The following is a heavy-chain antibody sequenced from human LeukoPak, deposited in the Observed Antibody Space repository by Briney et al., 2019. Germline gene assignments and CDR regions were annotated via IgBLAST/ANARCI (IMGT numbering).Heavy chain of an antibody. J-gene: IGHJ5*02. D-gene: IGHD3-9*01. CDR2: ITGSDGTS. CDR3: AKWGDYDILTGYYVPDH. Sequence: PGTSLRLSCVASGFTFTNYAMSWVRQAPGKGLEWVSAITGSDGTSHYADSVKGRFTISRDNSKNTLYLQVNSLRAEDTAVYYCAKWGDYDILTGYYVPDHWGQGTLVTVSS. CDR1: GFTFTNYA. V-gene: IGHV3-23*01.